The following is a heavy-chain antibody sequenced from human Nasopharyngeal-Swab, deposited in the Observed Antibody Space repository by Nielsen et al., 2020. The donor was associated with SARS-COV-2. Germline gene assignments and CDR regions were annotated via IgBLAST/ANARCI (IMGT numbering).Heavy chain of an antibody. CDR3: ARYYREGSGYFYYGMDV. V-gene: IGHV1-3*01. CDR2: INAVNGNT. Sequence: SVKVSCKASGYTFTSYAMHWVRQAPGQRLAWMGWINAVNGNTKYSQKFQGRVTITRDTSASTAYMELRSLRSEDTAVYYCARYYREGSGYFYYGMDVWGQGTTVTVSS. CDR1: GYTFTSYA. J-gene: IGHJ6*02. D-gene: IGHD3-22*01.